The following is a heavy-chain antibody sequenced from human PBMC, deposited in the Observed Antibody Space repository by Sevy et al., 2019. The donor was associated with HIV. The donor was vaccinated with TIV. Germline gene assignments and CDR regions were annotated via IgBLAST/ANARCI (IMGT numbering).Heavy chain of an antibody. J-gene: IGHJ4*02. CDR3: TTASWSQEDYYNY. Sequence: GSLRLSCAASGFTFSNAWMSWVRQAPGKGLEWVGRIKGKIYDGTIDYAAPVKGRFSISRDDSKNTQYLQMNSLKTEDTAVYYCTTASWSQEDYYNYWGQGTLVTVSS. CDR2: IKGKIYDGTI. CDR1: GFTFSNAW. D-gene: IGHD6-13*01. V-gene: IGHV3-15*01.